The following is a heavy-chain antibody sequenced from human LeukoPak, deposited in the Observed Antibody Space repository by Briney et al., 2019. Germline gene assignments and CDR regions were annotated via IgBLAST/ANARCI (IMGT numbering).Heavy chain of an antibody. V-gene: IGHV5-51*01. CDR1: GYSFTSYW. D-gene: IGHD2-2*01. J-gene: IGHJ4*02. CDR3: ARQGYCTSISCPREFDY. CDR2: IYPGDSDT. Sequence: GESLKISCKGSGYSFTSYWIGWVRQMPGKGLEWMGIIYPGDSDTRYSPSFRGQVTISADKTINTAYLQWTSLKASDSAMYYCARQGYCTSISCPREFDYWGQGALVTVSS.